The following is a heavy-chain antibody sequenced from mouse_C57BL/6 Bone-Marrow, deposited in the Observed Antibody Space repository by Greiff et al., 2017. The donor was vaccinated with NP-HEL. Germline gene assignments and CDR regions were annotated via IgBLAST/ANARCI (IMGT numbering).Heavy chain of an antibody. V-gene: IGHV1-53*01. CDR3: EREGGLCRVY. CDR2: INPSNGGT. Sequence: VQLQQPGTELVKPGASVKLSCKASGYTFTSYWMHWVRQRPGQGLEWIGNINPSNGGTNYTQTFKGQATFTVDTSSSTAYLQLSSLTSEDSAVYYCEREGGLCRVYWGQGTTLTVSS. J-gene: IGHJ2*01. CDR1: GYTFTSYW. D-gene: IGHD3-1*01.